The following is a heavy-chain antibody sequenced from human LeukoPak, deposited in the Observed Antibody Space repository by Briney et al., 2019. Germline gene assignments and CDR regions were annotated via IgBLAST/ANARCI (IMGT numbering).Heavy chain of an antibody. CDR1: GLTLSNYG. D-gene: IGHD3-22*01. V-gene: IGHV3-23*01. CDR3: AKRGVVIRVILVGFHKQAYYFDS. Sequence: GGSLRLSCAVSGLTLSNYGMSWLRQAPGKGREWVAGISDSGGSTSYADSVKGRFTISRDNPKNTLFLQMNSLRVEDTAVYFCAKRGVVIRVILVGFHKQAYYFDSWGQGALVTVSS. CDR2: ISDSGGST. J-gene: IGHJ4*02.